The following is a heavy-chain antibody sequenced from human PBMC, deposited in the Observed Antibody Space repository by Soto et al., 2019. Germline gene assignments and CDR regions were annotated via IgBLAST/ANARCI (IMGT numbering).Heavy chain of an antibody. CDR3: ARDAREDSSGWYVGMDV. J-gene: IGHJ6*02. V-gene: IGHV3-30-3*01. D-gene: IGHD6-19*01. Sequence: QVQLVESGGGVVQPGRSLRLSCAASGFTFSSYAMHWVRKAPGKGLEWVAVISYDGSNKYYADSVKGRFTISRDNSKNTLYLKMNSLRAEDTAVYYCARDAREDSSGWYVGMDVWGQGTTVTVS. CDR1: GFTFSSYA. CDR2: ISYDGSNK.